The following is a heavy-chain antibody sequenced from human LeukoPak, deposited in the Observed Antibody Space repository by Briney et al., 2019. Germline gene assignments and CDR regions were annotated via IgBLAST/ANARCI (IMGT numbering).Heavy chain of an antibody. J-gene: IGHJ4*02. D-gene: IGHD3/OR15-3a*01. Sequence: PGGSLRLSCAASGFTFSSYAMHWVRQAPGKGLEGVAVVSYDGSDKYYADSGKGRFTISRDNSKNTLYLQMNSLRTEDTAVYYCARDGTGRLYLEYWGQGTLVTVSS. V-gene: IGHV3-30*03. CDR2: VSYDGSDK. CDR3: ARDGTGRLYLEY. CDR1: GFTFSSYA.